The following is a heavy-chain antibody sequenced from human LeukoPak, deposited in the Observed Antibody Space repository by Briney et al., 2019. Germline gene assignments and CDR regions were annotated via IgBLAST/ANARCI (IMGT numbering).Heavy chain of an antibody. V-gene: IGHV1-2*02. CDR1: GYTFTGYY. J-gene: IGHJ4*02. D-gene: IGHD2-21*02. CDR3: ARWGPSVMVTKSGFFDY. CDR2: INPNSGGT. Sequence: ASVKLSCKASGYTFTGYYMHWVRQAPGQGLEWMGWINPNSGGTNYAQKFQGRVTMTRDTSISTAYMELSRLRSDDTAVYYCARWGPSVMVTKSGFFDYWGQGTLVTVSS.